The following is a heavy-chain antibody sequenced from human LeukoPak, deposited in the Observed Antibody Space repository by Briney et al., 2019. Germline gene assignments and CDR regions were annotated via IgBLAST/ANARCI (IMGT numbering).Heavy chain of an antibody. CDR3: AKDQGMRGLNWLDP. CDR2: IRHDGSSK. CDR1: GFIFSDYG. D-gene: IGHD3-10*01. Sequence: QSGGSLRLSCAASGFIFSDYGMHWVRQAPGKGLEWVTFIRHDGSSKYYADSVKGRFTISRDNSKNTLYLQINSLRAEDTAVYYCAKDQGMRGLNWLDPWGQGTLVTVSS. V-gene: IGHV3-30*02. J-gene: IGHJ5*02.